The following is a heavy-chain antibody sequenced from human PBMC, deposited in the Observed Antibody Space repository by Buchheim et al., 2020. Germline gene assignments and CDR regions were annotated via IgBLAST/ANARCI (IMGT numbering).Heavy chain of an antibody. CDR2: ISYDGSNK. Sequence: QVQLVESGGGVVQPGRSLRLSCAASGFTFSSYGMHWVRQAPGKGLEWVAVISYDGSNKYYADSVKGRFTISRDNSKNTLYLQMNSLRAEDTAVYYCAKEAGYGTTGSYYYYGMDVWGQGTT. J-gene: IGHJ6*02. V-gene: IGHV3-30*18. CDR1: GFTFSSYG. CDR3: AKEAGYGTTGSYYYYGMDV. D-gene: IGHD2-8*01.